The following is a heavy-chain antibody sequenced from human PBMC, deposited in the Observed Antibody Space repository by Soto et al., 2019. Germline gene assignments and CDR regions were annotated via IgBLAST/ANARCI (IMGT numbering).Heavy chain of an antibody. V-gene: IGHV4-31*03. D-gene: IGHD3-22*01. Sequence: SETLSLTCTVSGGSISSGGYYWSWIRQHPGKGLEWIGYIYYSGSTYYNPSLKSRVTISVDTSKNQFSLKLSSVTAADTAVYYCARGLHYYDSSGYKGGDYWGQGTLVTVSS. CDR2: IYYSGST. J-gene: IGHJ4*02. CDR1: GGSISSGGYY. CDR3: ARGLHYYDSSGYKGGDY.